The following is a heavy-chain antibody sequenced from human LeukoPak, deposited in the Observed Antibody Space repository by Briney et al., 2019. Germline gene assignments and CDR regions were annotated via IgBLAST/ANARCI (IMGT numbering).Heavy chain of an antibody. V-gene: IGHV4-38-2*02. CDR3: ASGRITSCMQRD. CDR2: IYHSGTT. D-gene: IGHD2-2*01. J-gene: IGHJ4*02. Sequence: SETLSLTCTVSGYSISSGYYWGWIRQPPGKGLEWIGSIYHSGTTYYKPPLKSRVTTLIETTKNQSFLMLSSVTAAGTGVYYWASGRITSCMQRDWGQRTLFTVSS. CDR1: GYSISSGYY.